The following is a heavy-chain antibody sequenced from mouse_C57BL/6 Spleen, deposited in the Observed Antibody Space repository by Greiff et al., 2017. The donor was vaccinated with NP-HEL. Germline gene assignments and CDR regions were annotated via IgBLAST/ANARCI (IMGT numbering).Heavy chain of an antibody. D-gene: IGHD2-3*01. J-gene: IGHJ3*01. CDR2: IDPENGDT. CDR1: GFNIKDDY. V-gene: IGHV14-4*01. Sequence: EVQLQQSGAELVRPGASVKLSCTASGFNIKDDYMHWVKQRPEKGLEWIGWIDPENGDTEYASKFQGKATITDDTSSNTAYMQLSSLTSEDTAVYYCSLYECYYVAWFAYSGQLTLLTVSA. CDR3: SLYECYYVAWFAY.